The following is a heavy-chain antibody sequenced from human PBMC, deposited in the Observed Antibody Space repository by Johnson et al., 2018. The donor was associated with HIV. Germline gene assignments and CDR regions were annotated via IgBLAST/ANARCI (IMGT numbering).Heavy chain of an antibody. CDR3: AKSQDSSAYDYDFDI. CDR2: INGDGSRT. D-gene: IGHD3-22*01. CDR1: GFTFSDHW. Sequence: VQLVESGGGLIQSGGSLRLSCGASGFTFSDHWMQWVRQAPGKGLVWVSRINGDGSRTSYADSVKGRFTISRDNAKNTLYLQMNSLRAEDTAVYYCAKSQDSSAYDYDFDIWGQGTMVTVSS. J-gene: IGHJ3*02. V-gene: IGHV3-74*02.